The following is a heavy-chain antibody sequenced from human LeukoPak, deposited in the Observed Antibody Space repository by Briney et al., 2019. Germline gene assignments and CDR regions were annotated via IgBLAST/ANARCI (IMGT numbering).Heavy chain of an antibody. CDR3: AKFPLQEVGWEYFQH. V-gene: IGHV3-23*01. CDR2: ISGSGGST. Sequence: HPGGSLRLSCEASGFTFSSYAMSWVRQAPGKGLEWVSAISGSGGSTYYADSVKGRFTISRDNSKNTLYLQMNSLRAEDTAVYYCAKFPLQEVGWEYFQHWGQGTLVTVSS. D-gene: IGHD6-19*01. J-gene: IGHJ1*01. CDR1: GFTFSSYA.